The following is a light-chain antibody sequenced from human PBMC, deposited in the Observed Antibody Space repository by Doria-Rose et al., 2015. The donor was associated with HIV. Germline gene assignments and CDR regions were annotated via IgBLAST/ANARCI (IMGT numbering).Light chain of an antibody. V-gene: IGKV3-20*01. CDR2: DGS. CDR1: QSFSSTY. Sequence: EIVMTQSPGTLSLSPGERATLSCTASQSFSSTYLALYQQKPSQAPRLLIYDGSTRAPGIPDMFSASGPATDFTLTISRLEPEDFALYCCHQYGTSCTFAQVTRVEI. J-gene: IGKJ1*01. CDR3: HQYGTSCT.